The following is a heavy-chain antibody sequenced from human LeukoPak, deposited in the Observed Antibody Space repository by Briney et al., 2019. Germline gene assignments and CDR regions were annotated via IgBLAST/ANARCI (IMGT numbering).Heavy chain of an antibody. CDR2: IKHDGSQR. V-gene: IGHV3-7*05. CDR3: ARDGMGGIKAFDI. J-gene: IGHJ3*02. Sequence: PGGSLRLSCAASGFTFSRYWMSWVRQAPGRGLEWVANIKHDGSQRNYVDSVKGRITISRDNAKNSLYLQMTSLRAEDTAVYYCARDGMGGIKAFDIWGQGTMVTVSS. D-gene: IGHD3-10*01. CDR1: GFTFSRYW.